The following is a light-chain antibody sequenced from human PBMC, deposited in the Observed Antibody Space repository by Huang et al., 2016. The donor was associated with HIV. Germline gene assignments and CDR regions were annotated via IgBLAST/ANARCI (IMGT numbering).Light chain of an antibody. V-gene: IGKV3-20*01. CDR3: QQYGCSPRT. Sequence: EIVLTQSPGTLSLSPGERATLSCRASQSVSSSYLAWYQQKPGQAPRLLIYGTSSRATGIPDRCSGSGSGTDFTLTISRLEPEDFAVYYCQQYGCSPRTFGQGTKVEIK. CDR1: QSVSSSY. CDR2: GTS. J-gene: IGKJ1*01.